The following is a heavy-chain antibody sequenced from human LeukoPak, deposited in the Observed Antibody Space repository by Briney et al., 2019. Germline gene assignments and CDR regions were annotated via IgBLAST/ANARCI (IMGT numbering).Heavy chain of an antibody. CDR1: GFTFSSYS. J-gene: IGHJ1*01. Sequence: GSLRLSCAASGFTFSSYSMNWVRQAPGKGLEWVSSISSSSSYIYYADSVKGRFTISRDNAKNSVYLQMNSLGADDTAVYYCATYSILNAREFRYWGQGTLVTVTS. CDR2: ISSSSSYI. CDR3: ATYSILNAREFRY. D-gene: IGHD4-11*01. V-gene: IGHV3-21*01.